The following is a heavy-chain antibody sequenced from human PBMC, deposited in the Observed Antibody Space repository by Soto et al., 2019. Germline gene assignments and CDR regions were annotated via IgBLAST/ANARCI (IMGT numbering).Heavy chain of an antibody. Sequence: SETLSLTCTVSGGSISSSSYYWGWIRQPPGKGPEWIGSIYYSGSAYYNPSLKSRVTISVDTSKNQFSLKLSSVTAADTAVYYCARRESSSYRWGFDPWGQGTLVTVSS. CDR3: ARRESSSYRWGFDP. CDR1: GGSISSSSYY. V-gene: IGHV4-39*01. D-gene: IGHD6-13*01. J-gene: IGHJ5*02. CDR2: IYYSGSA.